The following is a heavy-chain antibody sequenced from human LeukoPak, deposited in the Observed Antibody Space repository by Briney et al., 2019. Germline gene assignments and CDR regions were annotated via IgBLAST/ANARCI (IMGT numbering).Heavy chain of an antibody. D-gene: IGHD2-2*02. J-gene: IGHJ3*02. CDR2: IIPIFGTA. CDR3: ASLTRYCSSTSCYSLFGAFDI. Sequence: SVKVSCKASGGTFSSYAISWVRQAPGQGLEWMGGIIPIFGTANYAQKFQGRVTITTDESTSTAYMEPSSLRSEDTAVYYCASLTRYCSSTSCYSLFGAFDIWGQGTMVTVSS. V-gene: IGHV1-69*05. CDR1: GGTFSSYA.